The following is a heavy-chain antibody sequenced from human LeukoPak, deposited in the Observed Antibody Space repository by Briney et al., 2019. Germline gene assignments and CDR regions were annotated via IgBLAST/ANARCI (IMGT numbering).Heavy chain of an antibody. J-gene: IGHJ6*02. Sequence: GGSLRLSCAASGFTFSSYSMNWVRQAPGKGLEWVSVIYSGGSTYYADSVKGRFTISRDNSKNTLYLQMNSLRAEDTAVYYCARDRRKDPYYYYGMDVWGQGTTVTVSS. CDR3: ARDRRKDPYYYYGMDV. V-gene: IGHV3-53*01. CDR2: IYSGGST. CDR1: GFTFSSYS.